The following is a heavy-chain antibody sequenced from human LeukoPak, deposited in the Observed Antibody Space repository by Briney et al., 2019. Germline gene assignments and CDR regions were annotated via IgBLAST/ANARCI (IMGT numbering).Heavy chain of an antibody. Sequence: SETPSLTCTVSGGSISSSSYYWGWVRQPPGKGLEWIGSIYYSGSTYYNPSLKSRVTISVDTSKNQFSLKLSSVTAADTAVYYCARDRKYQLLGFDPWGQGTLVTVSS. J-gene: IGHJ5*02. CDR2: IYYSGST. D-gene: IGHD2-2*01. V-gene: IGHV4-39*07. CDR3: ARDRKYQLLGFDP. CDR1: GGSISSSSYY.